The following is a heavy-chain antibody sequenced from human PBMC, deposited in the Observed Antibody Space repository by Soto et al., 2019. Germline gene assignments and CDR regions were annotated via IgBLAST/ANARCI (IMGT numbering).Heavy chain of an antibody. CDR3: ARDRNILEWLLENWFDP. V-gene: IGHV4-38-2*02. D-gene: IGHD3-3*01. Sequence: LSLTCAVSGYSISSGSYWGWIRQPPGKGLEWIGSIYHSGSTYYNPSLKSRVTISVDTSKNQFSLKLSSVTAADTAVYYCARDRNILEWLLENWFDPWGQGTLVTVSS. CDR1: GYSISSGSY. J-gene: IGHJ5*02. CDR2: IYHSGST.